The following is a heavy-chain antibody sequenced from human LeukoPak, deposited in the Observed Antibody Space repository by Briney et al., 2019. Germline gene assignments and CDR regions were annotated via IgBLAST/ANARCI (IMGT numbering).Heavy chain of an antibody. CDR2: IRYDGSNK. V-gene: IGHV3-30*02. CDR3: AKWRSMGITMVRGVIEYYFDY. CDR1: GFTFSSYG. Sequence: GGSLRLSCAASGFTFSSYGMHWVRQAPGKGLEWVAFIRYDGSNKYYADSVKGRFTISRDNSKNTLYLQMNSLRAEDTAVYYCAKWRSMGITMVRGVIEYYFDYWGQGTLVTVSS. D-gene: IGHD3-10*01. J-gene: IGHJ4*02.